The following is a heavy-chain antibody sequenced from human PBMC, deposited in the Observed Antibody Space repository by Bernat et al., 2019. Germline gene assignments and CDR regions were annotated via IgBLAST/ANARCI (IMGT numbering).Heavy chain of an antibody. CDR2: ISKDVSGK. J-gene: IGHJ3*02. CDR3: ERIYADWGYAYDI. CDR1: GFSFSTYE. Sequence: QVRLVESGGGVVQPGGSLRLSCAASGFSFSTYEMHWVRQAPGKGLEWVALISKDVSGKYYTDSVKGRFFISRDNSKSTLYLQLNDLGPEDTALYYCERIYADWGYAYDIWGKGTMVTVSS. D-gene: IGHD7-27*01. V-gene: IGHV3-30*10.